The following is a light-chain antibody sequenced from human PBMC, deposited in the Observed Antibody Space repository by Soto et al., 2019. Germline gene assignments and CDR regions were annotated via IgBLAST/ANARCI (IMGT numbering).Light chain of an antibody. Sequence: DIQMTQSPSSLSASVGDTVTITCRPSQFISTYLNWYQQKPGKAPNLLIYTTSSLHSGVPSRFSGSGSGTDFTLNISSLQPEDFATYYCQQSYSTPITFGQGTRLEIK. CDR2: TTS. V-gene: IGKV1-39*01. J-gene: IGKJ5*01. CDR3: QQSYSTPIT. CDR1: QFISTY.